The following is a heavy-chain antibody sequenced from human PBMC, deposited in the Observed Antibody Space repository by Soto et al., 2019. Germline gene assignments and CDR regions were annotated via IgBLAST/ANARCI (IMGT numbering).Heavy chain of an antibody. CDR3: AATHYNFWSGSVDY. Sequence: PGGSLRLSCSASGFTFSSFVLHWVRQGPGKGLEWVAVISYDGNHKYYADSVGGRFTISRDNSNNTLFLHMNSLRAEDTAVYYCAATHYNFWSGSVDYWGQGIQVTVSS. D-gene: IGHD3-3*01. V-gene: IGHV3-30-3*01. J-gene: IGHJ4*02. CDR2: ISYDGNHK. CDR1: GFTFSSFV.